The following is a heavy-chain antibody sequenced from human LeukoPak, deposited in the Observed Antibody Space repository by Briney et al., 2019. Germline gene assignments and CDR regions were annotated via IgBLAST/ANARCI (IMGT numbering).Heavy chain of an antibody. Sequence: SETLSLTCTVSGGSLRSSGHWWVWIRQPPGKGLEWIGSIHYSGKVYYNPSLKSRVTTSVDTSADQFSLRLSSATAADTAIYYCARQSGDQSSAWYFDAWGQGTLVTVSS. D-gene: IGHD6-19*01. CDR1: GGSLRSSGHW. V-gene: IGHV4-39*01. CDR3: ARQSGDQSSAWYFDA. CDR2: IHYSGKV. J-gene: IGHJ4*02.